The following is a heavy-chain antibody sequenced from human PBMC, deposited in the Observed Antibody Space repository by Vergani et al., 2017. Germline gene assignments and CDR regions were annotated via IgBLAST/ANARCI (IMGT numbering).Heavy chain of an antibody. Sequence: VQLVESGGGLVKPGGSLRLSCAASGFTFSSYWMSWVRQAPGKGLEWVAVIWYDGSNKYYADSVKGRFTISRDNSKNTLYLQMNSLRAEDTAVYYCARAGYDVWSGYYDGYFDYWGQGTLVTVSS. CDR2: IWYDGSNK. J-gene: IGHJ4*02. CDR3: ARAGYDVWSGYYDGYFDY. V-gene: IGHV3-33*08. D-gene: IGHD3-3*01. CDR1: GFTFSSYW.